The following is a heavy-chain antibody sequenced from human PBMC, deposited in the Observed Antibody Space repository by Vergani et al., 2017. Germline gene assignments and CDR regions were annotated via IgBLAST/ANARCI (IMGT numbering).Heavy chain of an antibody. CDR3: ARSRPYCTSGSCPAI. Sequence: QVQLQESGPGVVKPSQTLSLTCAVSGGSISSGDHCCTWIRQRPGKGLEWIGYIFYSGTTYDNPSLRSRLTISVDTSQNQFSLKLNSVTVADTAVYYCARSRPYCTSGSCPAIWGQGTLVTVSS. CDR2: IFYSGTT. D-gene: IGHD2-15*01. J-gene: IGHJ4*02. V-gene: IGHV4-31*11. CDR1: GGSISSGDHC.